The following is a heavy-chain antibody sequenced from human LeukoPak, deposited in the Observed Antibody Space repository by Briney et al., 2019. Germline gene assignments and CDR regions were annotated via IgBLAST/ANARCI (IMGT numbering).Heavy chain of an antibody. D-gene: IGHD1-7*01. V-gene: IGHV3-23*01. CDR3: AKDATPGNSMWDYFDY. J-gene: IGHJ4*02. CDR2: IGGGDDI. CDR1: GFTFSDAW. Sequence: GGSLRLSCVASGFTFSDAWLSWVRQAPGKGLEYVSGIGGGDDIHYADSVKGRFTVSRDNSKNTLFLQMNSLRAEDTAVYYCAKDATPGNSMWDYFDYWGQGTLVTVSS.